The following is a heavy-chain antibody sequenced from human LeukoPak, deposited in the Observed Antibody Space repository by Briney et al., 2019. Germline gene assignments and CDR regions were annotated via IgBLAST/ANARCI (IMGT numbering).Heavy chain of an antibody. Sequence: SETLSLTCAVYGGSFSGYYWSWIRQHPGKALEWIGYIYYSGSTYYNPSLKSRLTISLDTSKNQFSLKLNSVTAADTAVYYCARSVGSSTCYSSDYWGHGTLVTVSS. D-gene: IGHD6-13*01. CDR1: GGSFSGYY. V-gene: IGHV4-31*11. CDR2: IYYSGST. J-gene: IGHJ4*01. CDR3: ARSVGSSTCYSSDY.